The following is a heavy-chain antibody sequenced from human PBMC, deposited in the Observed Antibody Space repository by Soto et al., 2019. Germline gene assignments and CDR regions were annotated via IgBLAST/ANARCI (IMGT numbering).Heavy chain of an antibody. CDR3: ARESIAVADNNWFDP. Sequence: SQTLSLTCVLPGDRVSRSSSACNWFKQSPSRGLEWLGRTYYRSKWYNDYAVSVKSRITINPDTSKNQFSLQLNSVTPEDTAVYYCARESIAVADNNWFDPWGQGTLVTVSS. J-gene: IGHJ5*02. CDR2: TYYRSKWYN. V-gene: IGHV6-1*01. CDR1: GDRVSRSSSA. D-gene: IGHD6-19*01.